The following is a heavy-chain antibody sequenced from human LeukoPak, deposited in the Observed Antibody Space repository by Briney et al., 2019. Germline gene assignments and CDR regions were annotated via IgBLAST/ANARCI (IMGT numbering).Heavy chain of an antibody. J-gene: IGHJ4*02. CDR1: DGSISSYY. CDR3: ARVGSSSFRLDY. Sequence: SETLSLTCTVSDGSISSYYWSWIRQPPGKGLEWIGYIYYSGSTNYNPSLKSRVTISVDTSKNQFSLKLSSVTAADTAVYYCARVGSSSFRLDYWGQGTLVTVSS. D-gene: IGHD6-6*01. V-gene: IGHV4-59*01. CDR2: IYYSGST.